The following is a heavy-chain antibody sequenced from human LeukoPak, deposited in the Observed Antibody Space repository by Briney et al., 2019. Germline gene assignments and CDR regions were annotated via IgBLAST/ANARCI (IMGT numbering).Heavy chain of an antibody. CDR3: AKDIRWLLRA. CDR1: GFTFSSYA. J-gene: IGHJ5*02. D-gene: IGHD3-22*01. CDR2: ISGSGGST. Sequence: GGSLRLSCAAPGFTFSSYAMSWVRQAPGKGLEWVSAISGSGGSTYYADSVKGRFTTSRDNSKNTLYLQMNSLRAEDTAVYYCAKDIRWLLRAWGQGTLVTVSS. V-gene: IGHV3-23*01.